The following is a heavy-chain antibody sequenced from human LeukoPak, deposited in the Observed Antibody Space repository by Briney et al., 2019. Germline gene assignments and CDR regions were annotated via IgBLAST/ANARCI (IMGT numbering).Heavy chain of an antibody. CDR3: ARDRSSFNGMDV. V-gene: IGHV3-74*01. CDR1: GFTFSNYW. J-gene: IGHJ6*02. CDR2: IASDGSAT. Sequence: GGSLRLSCAASGFTFSNYWMHWVRQVPGKGLVWVSRIASDGSATNHADSVKGRFTISRDNAENTLYLQMNSLRVEDTAVYYCARDRSSFNGMDVWGQGTTVTVSS.